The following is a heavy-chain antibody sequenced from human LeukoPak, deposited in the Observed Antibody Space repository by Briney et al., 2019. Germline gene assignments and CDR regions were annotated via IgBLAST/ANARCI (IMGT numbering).Heavy chain of an antibody. Sequence: GGSLRLSCADSGFTFSSYAISWVRQAPGKGLEWVSAISGSGGSTYYADSVKGRFTISRDNSKNTLYLQMNSLRAEDTAVYYCAKFRTVTTDYFDYWGQGTLVTVSS. CDR1: GFTFSSYA. V-gene: IGHV3-23*01. J-gene: IGHJ4*02. D-gene: IGHD4-17*01. CDR3: AKFRTVTTDYFDY. CDR2: ISGSGGST.